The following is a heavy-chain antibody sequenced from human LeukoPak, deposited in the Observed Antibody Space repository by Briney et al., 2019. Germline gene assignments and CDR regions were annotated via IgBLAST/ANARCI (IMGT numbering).Heavy chain of an antibody. CDR2: IYYSGST. CDR1: GGSISSSSYY. Sequence: SETLSLTCTVSGGSISSSSYYWGWVRQPPGKGLEWIGSIYYSGSTYYNPSLKSRVTISVDTSKNQFSLKLSSVTAADTAVYYCARTGGSFYFYYYMDVWGKGTTVTVSS. D-gene: IGHD1-26*01. J-gene: IGHJ6*03. V-gene: IGHV4-39*07. CDR3: ARTGGSFYFYYYMDV.